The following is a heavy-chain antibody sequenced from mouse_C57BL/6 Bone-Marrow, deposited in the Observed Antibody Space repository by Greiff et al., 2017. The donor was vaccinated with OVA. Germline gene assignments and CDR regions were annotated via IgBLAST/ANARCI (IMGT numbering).Heavy chain of an antibody. CDR3: ARRAYYTLFFAY. CDR1: GYTFTSYG. V-gene: IGHV1-81*01. Sequence: QVQLQQSGAELARPGASVKLSCKASGYTFTSYGISWVKQRTGQGLEWIGEIYPRSGNTYYNEKFKGKATLTADKSSSTAYMELRSLTSEDSAVYFCARRAYYTLFFAYWGRGTLVTVSA. D-gene: IGHD2-12*01. CDR2: IYPRSGNT. J-gene: IGHJ3*01.